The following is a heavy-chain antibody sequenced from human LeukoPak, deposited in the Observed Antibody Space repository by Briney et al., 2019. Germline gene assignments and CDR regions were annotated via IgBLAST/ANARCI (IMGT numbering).Heavy chain of an antibody. V-gene: IGHV4-4*02. J-gene: IGHJ5*02. D-gene: IGHD3-3*01. Sequence: SETLSLTCGVSGGSIDITNYWSWVRQAPGKGLEWIGEISHGGTTNYNPSLRSRVAMSLDRANNQFSLSLTSVTAADTAVYYCTRENRPFCLFAPWGQGVLVTVSS. CDR3: TRENRPFCLFAP. CDR1: GGSIDITNY. CDR2: ISHGGTT.